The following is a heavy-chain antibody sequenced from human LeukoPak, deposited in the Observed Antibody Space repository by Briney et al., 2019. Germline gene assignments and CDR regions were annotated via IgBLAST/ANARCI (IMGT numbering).Heavy chain of an antibody. D-gene: IGHD3-10*01. CDR2: INSDGSSR. CDR3: ARFEGYGSGNN. V-gene: IGHV3-74*01. Sequence: HAGGSLRLSCAASGFTFSSYWMHWVRQAPGKGLVWVSRINSDGSSRSYADSVKGRFTISRDNAKNMVYLQMNSLRVEDTAVYYCARFEGYGSGNNWGRGTLVTVSS. J-gene: IGHJ4*02. CDR1: GFTFSSYW.